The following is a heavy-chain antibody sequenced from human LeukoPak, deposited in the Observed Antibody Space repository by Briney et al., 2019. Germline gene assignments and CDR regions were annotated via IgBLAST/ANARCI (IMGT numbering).Heavy chain of an antibody. J-gene: IGHJ4*02. CDR3: ARPRGFVLPAAISY. CDR2: ISDGGDTI. CDR1: GFTLSDYY. D-gene: IGHD2-2*01. V-gene: IGHV3-11*01. Sequence: GGSLRLSCAASGFTLSDYYMSWIRQAPGKGLEWVSYISDGGDTIYYADSVKGRFTISRDDAKNSLYLEMTSLRVEDTAFYYCARPRGFVLPAAISYWGQGALVTVSS.